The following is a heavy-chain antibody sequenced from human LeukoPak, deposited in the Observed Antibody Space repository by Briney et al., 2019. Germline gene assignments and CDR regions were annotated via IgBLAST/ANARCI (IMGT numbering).Heavy chain of an antibody. Sequence: GGSLRLSCAASGFSFSDAWMNWVRQAPGKGLEWVGHIRSKADGGTPDYIAPVKGRFTISRDDSKDTLYLQMNSLNTEDTAMYYCARRLDSGSYSDYWGQGTLVTVSS. CDR2: IRSKADGGTP. V-gene: IGHV3-15*07. CDR1: GFSFSDAW. D-gene: IGHD1-26*01. CDR3: ARRLDSGSYSDY. J-gene: IGHJ4*02.